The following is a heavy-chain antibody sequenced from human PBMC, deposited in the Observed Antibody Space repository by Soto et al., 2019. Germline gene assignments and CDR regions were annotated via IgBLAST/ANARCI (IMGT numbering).Heavy chain of an antibody. V-gene: IGHV4-59*01. CDR2: INYSGST. CDR3: ARGTRAVAGTFDY. J-gene: IGHJ4*02. Sequence: SETLSLTCTVSGGSISTYYWTWIRQPPGKGLEWIGYINYSGSTNYNPSLKSRVTISLDPSKNQFSLKLSSATAADTAVYSCARGTRAVAGTFDYWGQGTLVTVSS. D-gene: IGHD6-19*01. CDR1: GGSISTYY.